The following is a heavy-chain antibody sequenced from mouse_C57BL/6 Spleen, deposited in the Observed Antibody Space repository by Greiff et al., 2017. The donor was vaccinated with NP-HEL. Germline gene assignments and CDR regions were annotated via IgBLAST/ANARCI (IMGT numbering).Heavy chain of an antibody. CDR2: ISSGGDYI. CDR3: TRATTGYAMDY. V-gene: IGHV5-9-1*02. J-gene: IGHJ4*01. Sequence: EVQGVESGEGLVKPGGSLKLSCAASGFTFSSYAMSWVRQTPEKRLEWVAYISSGGDYIYYTDTVKGRFTISRDNARNTLYLQMSSLKSEDTAMYYCTRATTGYAMDYWGQGTSVTVSS. CDR1: GFTFSSYA. D-gene: IGHD1-1*01.